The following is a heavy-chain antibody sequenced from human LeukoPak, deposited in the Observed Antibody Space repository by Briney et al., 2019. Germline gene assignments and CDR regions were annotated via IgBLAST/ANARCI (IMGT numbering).Heavy chain of an antibody. D-gene: IGHD5-18*01. J-gene: IGHJ5*02. CDR1: GYTFTYYG. Sequence: GASVKVSCKASGYTFTYYGLNWVRQAPGQGLECLGGINTNTGNPTYAQGFTGRFVFSLDTSVSTAYLQISSLKAEDTAVYYCARVAGAAMANWFDPWGQGTLVTVSS. V-gene: IGHV7-4-1*02. CDR2: INTNTGNP. CDR3: ARVAGAAMANWFDP.